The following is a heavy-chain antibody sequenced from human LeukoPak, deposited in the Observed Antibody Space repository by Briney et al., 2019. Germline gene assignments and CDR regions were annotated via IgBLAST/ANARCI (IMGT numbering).Heavy chain of an antibody. CDR1: RYAFTDYY. Sequence: ASLKVSCKASRYAFTDYYIHWVRQAPGQGPEWMGWVKPSNGETNLAQKFQGRVTMTRDTSINSAYIDLNSLRSDDTAVYYCARGRSSEDSGGYCHFDNWGQGTLVSVSS. J-gene: IGHJ4*02. CDR3: ARGRSSEDSGGYCHFDN. D-gene: IGHD3-22*01. CDR2: VKPSNGET. V-gene: IGHV1-2*02.